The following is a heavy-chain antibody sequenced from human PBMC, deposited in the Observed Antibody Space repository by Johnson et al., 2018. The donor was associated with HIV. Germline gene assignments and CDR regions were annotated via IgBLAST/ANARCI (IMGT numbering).Heavy chain of an antibody. CDR2: ISSSGSTI. CDR1: GFSFSDYY. J-gene: IGHJ3*02. CDR3: ARARWDLGGGSCCAFDI. Sequence: QVQLVESGGGVVQPGRSLRLSCAASGFSFSDYYMTWIRQAPGKGLEWVSYISSSGSTIYYADSVKGLFTISRDNAKNSLYLQMNSLRAEDTAVYYCARARWDLGGGSCCAFDIWGQGTMVTVSS. D-gene: IGHD2-15*01. V-gene: IGHV3-11*04.